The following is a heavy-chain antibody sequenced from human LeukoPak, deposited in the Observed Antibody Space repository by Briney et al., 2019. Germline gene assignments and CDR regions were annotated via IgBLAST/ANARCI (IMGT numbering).Heavy chain of an antibody. Sequence: PSETLSLTCTVSGCSISSGDYYWGWIRQPPGKGLEWIGYIYYSGSTYYNPSLKSRVTISVDTSKNQFSLKLSSVTAADTAVYYCARIALYYDFWSGYYFDYWGQGTLVTVSS. J-gene: IGHJ4*02. CDR3: ARIALYYDFWSGYYFDY. V-gene: IGHV4-30-4*01. D-gene: IGHD3-3*01. CDR1: GCSISSGDYY. CDR2: IYYSGST.